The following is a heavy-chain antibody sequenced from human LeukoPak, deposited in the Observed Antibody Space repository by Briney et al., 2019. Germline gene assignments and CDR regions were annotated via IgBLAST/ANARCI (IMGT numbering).Heavy chain of an antibody. CDR3: ARWSCDH. CDR1: GFTFSSYG. Sequence: GTSLRLSCAASGFTFSSYGMHWVRQAPGKGLEWVAVIWYDGSEKYYADSVKGRFTISRDNSKNTLFLQMSSLTAEDTAVYYCARWSCDHWGQGTLVTVSS. CDR2: IWYDGSEK. V-gene: IGHV3-33*01. J-gene: IGHJ5*02.